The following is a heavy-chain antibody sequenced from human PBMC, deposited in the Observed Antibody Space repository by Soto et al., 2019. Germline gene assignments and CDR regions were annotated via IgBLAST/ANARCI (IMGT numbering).Heavy chain of an antibody. CDR2: IYYSGST. CDR1: GGSISSGGYY. Sequence: PSETLSLTCTVSGGSISSGGYYWSWIRQHPGKGLEWIGYIYYSGSTYYNPSLKSRVTISVDTSKNQFSLKLSSVTAADTAVYYGARGGYSGYDKPHYYYYMDVWGKGTRVTVSS. V-gene: IGHV4-31*03. D-gene: IGHD5-12*01. J-gene: IGHJ6*03. CDR3: ARGGYSGYDKPHYYYYMDV.